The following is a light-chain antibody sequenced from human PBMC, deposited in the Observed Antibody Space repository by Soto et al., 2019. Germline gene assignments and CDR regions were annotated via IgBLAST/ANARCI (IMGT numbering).Light chain of an antibody. V-gene: IGKV3-20*01. Sequence: IVMTQSPGTLSLSPGERATLCCRSSQSVSNNYLAWYQQKPGQAPRLLIYGASNRATGIPDRFSGSGSGTDFTLTISRLEPEDFAVYYCQQYGSSPITFGQGTRLEIK. CDR2: GAS. J-gene: IGKJ5*01. CDR1: QSVSNNY. CDR3: QQYGSSPIT.